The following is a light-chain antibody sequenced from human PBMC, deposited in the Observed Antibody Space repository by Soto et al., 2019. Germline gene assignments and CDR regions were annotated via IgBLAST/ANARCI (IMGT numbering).Light chain of an antibody. CDR2: AAS. Sequence: DIQMTQSPSSLSESVGDRVTITCRASQGIRNELGWYQQKPGKAPKRLIYAASSLQSGVPSRFSGSGSGTEFTLTISSLQPEDFATYYCLQHNSYPRTFGQGTKVEIK. CDR3: LQHNSYPRT. CDR1: QGIRNE. J-gene: IGKJ1*01. V-gene: IGKV1-17*01.